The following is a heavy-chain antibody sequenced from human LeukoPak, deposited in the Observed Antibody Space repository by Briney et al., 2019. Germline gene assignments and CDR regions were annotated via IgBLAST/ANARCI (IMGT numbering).Heavy chain of an antibody. CDR1: GGSFSGYY. V-gene: IGHV4-4*07. D-gene: IGHD5-12*01. J-gene: IGHJ6*03. Sequence: SETLSLTCAVYGGSFSGYYWSWIRQPAGKGLEWIGRIYTSGSSNYNPSLKSRVTMSVDTSKNQFSLKLSSVTAADTAVYYCARDGGYGPPFRYYYYMDVWGKGTTVTVSS. CDR3: ARDGGYGPPFRYYYYMDV. CDR2: IYTSGSS.